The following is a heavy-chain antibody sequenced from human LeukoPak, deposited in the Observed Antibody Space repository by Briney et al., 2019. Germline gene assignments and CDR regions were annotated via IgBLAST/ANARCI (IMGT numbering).Heavy chain of an antibody. CDR1: GGSISSSNW. V-gene: IGHV4-4*02. D-gene: IGHD3-3*01. Sequence: SETLSLTCAVSGGSISSSNWWSWVRQPPGKGLEWIGEIYHSGSTNYNPSLKSRVTISVDKSKNQFSLKLSSVTAADTAVYYCARQGLPAIFGVTPEYWGQGTLVTVSS. CDR2: IYHSGST. J-gene: IGHJ4*02. CDR3: ARQGLPAIFGVTPEY.